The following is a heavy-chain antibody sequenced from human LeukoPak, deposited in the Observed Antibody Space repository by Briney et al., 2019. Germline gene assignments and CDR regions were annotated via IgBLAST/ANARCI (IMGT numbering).Heavy chain of an antibody. Sequence: GGSLRLSCAASGFTFSTYAMSWVRQAPGKGLEWVATVSGSGLYTYYADSVRGRFTISRDNSKDTFYLKMNSLRAEDTAVYYCTTLIPVVPAKNWGKGTTVTVSS. J-gene: IGHJ6*04. D-gene: IGHD2-2*01. CDR1: GFTFSTYA. CDR3: TTLIPVVPAKN. CDR2: VSGSGLYT. V-gene: IGHV3-23*01.